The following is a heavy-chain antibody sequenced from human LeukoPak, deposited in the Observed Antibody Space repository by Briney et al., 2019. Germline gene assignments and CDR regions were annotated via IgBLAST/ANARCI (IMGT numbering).Heavy chain of an antibody. V-gene: IGHV5-51*01. CDR2: IYPLDSIT. CDR1: GYDFSTKW. J-gene: IGHJ5*02. D-gene: IGHD4-17*01. CDR3: ARLAPDYADYWFDP. Sequence: GESLKISCQTSGYDFSTKWIGWVRQMPGKGVEWMGIIYPLDSITRYSPSFQGHVTISADTSINTAYLQWPSLKPSDTAIYYCARLAPDYADYWFDPWGQGTLVTVSS.